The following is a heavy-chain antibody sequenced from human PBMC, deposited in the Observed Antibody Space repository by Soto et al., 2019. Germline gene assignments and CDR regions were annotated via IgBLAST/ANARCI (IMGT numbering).Heavy chain of an antibody. D-gene: IGHD3-16*01. V-gene: IGHV3-30*18. CDR3: AKDWGKTGFRYYYYYGMDV. CDR2: ISYDGSNK. J-gene: IGHJ6*02. Sequence: ESGGGVVQPGRSLRLSCAASGFTFSSYGMHWVRQAPGKGLEWVAVISYDGSNKYYADSVKGRFTISRDNSKNTLYLQMNSLRAEDTAVYYCAKDWGKTGFRYYYYYGMDVWGQGTTVTVSS. CDR1: GFTFSSYG.